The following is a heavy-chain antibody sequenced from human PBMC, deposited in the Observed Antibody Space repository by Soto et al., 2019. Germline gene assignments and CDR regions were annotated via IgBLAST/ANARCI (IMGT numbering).Heavy chain of an antibody. CDR1: GFAFSTYA. CDR3: AKSFCSSSSCFFLWVDP. Sequence: EVQLLESGGGLVQPGGSLRLSCAASGFAFSTYAMSWARQAPGKGLECISLISGTGVPTLYAESVKGRFSVSRDNSKDTLFLEMNNLRVDDTAIYYCAKSFCSSSSCFFLWVDPWGPGTLVTVSS. J-gene: IGHJ5*02. CDR2: ISGTGVPT. D-gene: IGHD2-2*01. V-gene: IGHV3-23*01.